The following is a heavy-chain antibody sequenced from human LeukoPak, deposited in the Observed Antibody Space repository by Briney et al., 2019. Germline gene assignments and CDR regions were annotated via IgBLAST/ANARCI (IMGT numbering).Heavy chain of an antibody. CDR1: GDTFTDHY. CDR3: ARQDEAGYYFDY. Sequence: GASVKVSCKASGDTFTDHYVQWVRQAPGQGLEWMGWITSSGRGANSAQKFQGRLTLSRDTSITTVYMELTRLTSDDTAIYYCARQDEAGYYFDYWGQGTLVTVSS. J-gene: IGHJ4*02. CDR2: ITSSGRGA. V-gene: IGHV1-2*02.